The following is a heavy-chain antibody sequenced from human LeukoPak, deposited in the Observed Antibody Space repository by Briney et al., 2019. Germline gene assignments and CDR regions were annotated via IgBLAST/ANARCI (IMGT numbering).Heavy chain of an antibody. Sequence: GGSLRLSCTASGFTFSDYWMTWVRQAPGKGLEWVANIKQDGSAKYYVDSVKGRFTISRDNAKNSLYLQMDSLRVEDTATYYCARWRGSTSEPSDSWGQGTLVTVSS. D-gene: IGHD2-2*01. CDR1: GFTFSDYW. V-gene: IGHV3-7*01. CDR2: IKQDGSAK. CDR3: ARWRGSTSEPSDS. J-gene: IGHJ4*02.